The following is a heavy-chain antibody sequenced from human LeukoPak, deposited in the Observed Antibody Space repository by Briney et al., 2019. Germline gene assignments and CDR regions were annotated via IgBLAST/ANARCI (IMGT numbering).Heavy chain of an antibody. CDR2: INHRGSV. J-gene: IGHJ6*03. CDR1: GGSFSGHY. D-gene: IGHD6-19*01. V-gene: IGHV4-34*01. CDR3: ARGVVAGSLGDYYYYMDA. Sequence: SETLSLTCAVYGGSFSGHYWTWIRQSPGEALEWVGEINHRGSVHYAPSLRSRVTISVDTAKNQFSLRLNSVTAADTAVYYCARGVVAGSLGDYYYYMDAWGRGTSVTVSS.